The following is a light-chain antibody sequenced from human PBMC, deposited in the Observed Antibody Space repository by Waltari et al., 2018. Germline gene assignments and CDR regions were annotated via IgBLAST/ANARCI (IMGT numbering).Light chain of an antibody. CDR1: QSVFYNSNNKNY. V-gene: IGKV4-1*01. J-gene: IGKJ1*01. CDR2: WAS. Sequence: DIVMTQSPDSLAVSLGERATINCRSSQSVFYNSNNKNYLAWFRQKPGQPPNLLIYWASTRESGVPDRFSGSGSGTDFTLTISSLQAEDVAVYYCQQYYTTPRTFGQGTKVEIK. CDR3: QQYYTTPRT.